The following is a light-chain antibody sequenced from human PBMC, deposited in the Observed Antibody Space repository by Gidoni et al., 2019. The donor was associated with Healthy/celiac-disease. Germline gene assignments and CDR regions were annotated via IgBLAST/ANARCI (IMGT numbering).Light chain of an antibody. CDR2: AAS. J-gene: IGKJ3*01. CDR3: QQYYSYPRT. Sequence: AIRMTQSPSSFSASTGDRVTITCRASQGSSSYLAWDQQKPGKAPKLLIYAASTLQSGVPSRFSGSGSGTDFTLTISCLQSEDFATYYCQQYYSYPRTFGPGTKVDIK. CDR1: QGSSSY. V-gene: IGKV1-8*01.